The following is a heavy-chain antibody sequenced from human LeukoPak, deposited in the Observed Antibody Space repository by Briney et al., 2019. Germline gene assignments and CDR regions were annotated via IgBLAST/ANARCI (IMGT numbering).Heavy chain of an antibody. D-gene: IGHD3-22*01. CDR3: ARVGRQYYYDSSGAKRDTPNDAFDI. J-gene: IGHJ3*02. Sequence: GGSLRLSCVASGFSIRTFWMTWVRQAPGKGLEWVANIRGDESRLYYVDSVKGRFTISRDNAKNSLYLQMSDLRAEGTSVYYCARVGRQYYYDSSGAKRDTPNDAFDIWGQGTMVTVSS. V-gene: IGHV3-7*01. CDR2: IRGDESRL. CDR1: GFSIRTFW.